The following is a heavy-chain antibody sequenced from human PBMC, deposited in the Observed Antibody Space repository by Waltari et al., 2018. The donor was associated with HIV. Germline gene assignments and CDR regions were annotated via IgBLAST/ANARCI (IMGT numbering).Heavy chain of an antibody. CDR3: ARTPYCVGGDCYARGIYFEF. D-gene: IGHD2-21*02. CDR1: GFSISSGPYY. CDR2: IYYSGST. J-gene: IGHJ4*02. V-gene: IGHV4-31*03. Sequence: QVQLQESGPGLVKPSQTLSLTCSVSGFSISSGPYYWSWIRQFPGKGLEWIGYIYYSGSTFYNPSLESRVTISIDTSKNQLSLRLSSVTAADTAVYYCARTPYCVGGDCYARGIYFEFWGQGTLVTVSS.